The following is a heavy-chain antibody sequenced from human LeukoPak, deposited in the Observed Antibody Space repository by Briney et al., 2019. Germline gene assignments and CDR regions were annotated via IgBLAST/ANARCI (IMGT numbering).Heavy chain of an antibody. CDR3: ARRRGYGYGYYFDY. Sequence: SETLSLTCSVSGGSFSSSSYYWGWIRQPPGKGPEWIGSISYSGSTFYNPSLKSRVTISVDTSKNHFSLKLSSVTAADTAVYACARRRGYGYGYYFDYWGQGTLVTVSS. V-gene: IGHV4-39*02. J-gene: IGHJ4*02. CDR2: ISYSGST. D-gene: IGHD5-18*01. CDR1: GGSFSSSSYY.